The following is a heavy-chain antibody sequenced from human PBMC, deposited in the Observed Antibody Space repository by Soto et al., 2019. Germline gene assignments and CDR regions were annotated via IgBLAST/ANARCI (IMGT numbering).Heavy chain of an antibody. V-gene: IGHV1-69*06. D-gene: IGHD2-2*02. CDR2: IIPIFGTA. Sequence: QVQLVQSGAEVKKPGSSVKVSCKASGGTFSSYAISWVRQAPGQGLEWMGGIIPIFGTANYAQKFQGRVTITADKSTSTAYLELSSLRSEDTAVYYCARDLVVPAAIDYYYGMDVWGKGTTVTVSS. CDR1: GGTFSSYA. J-gene: IGHJ6*04. CDR3: ARDLVVPAAIDYYYGMDV.